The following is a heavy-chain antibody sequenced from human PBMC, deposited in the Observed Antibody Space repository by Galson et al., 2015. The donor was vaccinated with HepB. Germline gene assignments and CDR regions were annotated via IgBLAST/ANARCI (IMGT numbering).Heavy chain of an antibody. CDR3: VRGRGGRVMIVVVGHTGKGYYFYCMDV. V-gene: IGHV4-39*01. CDR2: IYYSGST. D-gene: IGHD3-22*01. CDR1: GGSISSRSYY. J-gene: IGHJ6*02. Sequence: SETLSLTCPVSGGSISSRSYYWGWLRQTPGNGLEWTGRIYYSGSTYYNPSLKTRVTISVDTSKNQFSLKLSSVTAGDTAVYYCVRGRGGRVMIVVVGHTGKGYYFYCMDVWGQGTTVTVSS.